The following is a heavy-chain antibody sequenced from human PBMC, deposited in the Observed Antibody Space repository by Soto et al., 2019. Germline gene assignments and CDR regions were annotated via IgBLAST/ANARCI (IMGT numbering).Heavy chain of an antibody. CDR3: AKPLLRYFDWLLSYYYYYGMDV. Sequence: EVQLLESGGGLVQPGGSLRLSCAASGFTFSSYAMSWVRQAPGKGLEWVSAISGSGGSTYYAVFVKGRFTISRDNSKNTLYLQMNSLRAEDTAVYYCAKPLLRYFDWLLSYYYYYGMDVWGQGTTVTVSS. CDR2: ISGSGGST. CDR1: GFTFSSYA. J-gene: IGHJ6*02. V-gene: IGHV3-23*01. D-gene: IGHD3-9*01.